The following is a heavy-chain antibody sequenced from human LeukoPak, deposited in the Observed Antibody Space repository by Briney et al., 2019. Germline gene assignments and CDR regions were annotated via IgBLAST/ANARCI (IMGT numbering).Heavy chain of an antibody. D-gene: IGHD1-26*01. CDR2: ISGSGGST. Sequence: GGSLRLSCAASGFTFSNYAMTWVRQGPGKGLEWVSTISGSGGSTHYADSVKGRFIISRDNSKITLYLQMNNLRADDTALYFCASNWGSYPDCWGQGVLVTVSS. CDR3: ASNWGSYPDC. CDR1: GFTFSNYA. V-gene: IGHV3-23*01. J-gene: IGHJ4*02.